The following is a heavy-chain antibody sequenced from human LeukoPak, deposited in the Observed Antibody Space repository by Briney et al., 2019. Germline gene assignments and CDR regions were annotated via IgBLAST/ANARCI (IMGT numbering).Heavy chain of an antibody. D-gene: IGHD6-19*01. J-gene: IGHJ4*02. V-gene: IGHV3-23*01. Sequence: GGSLRLSCAASGLTFSSYAMSWVRQAPGKGLEWVSSISGSGGSTYYADSVKGRFTISRDNSKNTLYLQMNSLRAEDTAVYYCAKDSSGYFYYFDYWGQGTLVTVSS. CDR1: GLTFSSYA. CDR2: ISGSGGST. CDR3: AKDSSGYFYYFDY.